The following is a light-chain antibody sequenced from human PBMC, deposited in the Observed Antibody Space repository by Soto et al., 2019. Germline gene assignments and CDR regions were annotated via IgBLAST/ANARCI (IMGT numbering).Light chain of an antibody. Sequence: QSALTQPASVSGSPGQSITISCTGTSSDVGGYKYVSWYQQHPGKAPKLMIYEVSNRPSGVFNLFSGSKSGNTASLTISGLQAEDEADYYCSSYATSSTLVFGGGTKLTVL. CDR1: SSDVGGYKY. J-gene: IGLJ2*01. CDR3: SSYATSSTLV. CDR2: EVS. V-gene: IGLV2-14*01.